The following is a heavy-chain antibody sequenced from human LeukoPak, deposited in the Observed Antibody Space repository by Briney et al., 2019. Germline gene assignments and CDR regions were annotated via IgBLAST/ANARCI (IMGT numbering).Heavy chain of an antibody. Sequence: GGSLRLSCAASGFTFSDYYMSWIRQAPGKGLEWVSYISSSSSYTNYADSVKGRFTIPRDNAKNSLYLQMNSLRAEDTAVYYCARIAVAATSWFDPWGQGALVTVSS. D-gene: IGHD6-19*01. CDR2: ISSSSSYT. CDR3: ARIAVAATSWFDP. V-gene: IGHV3-11*06. J-gene: IGHJ5*02. CDR1: GFTFSDYY.